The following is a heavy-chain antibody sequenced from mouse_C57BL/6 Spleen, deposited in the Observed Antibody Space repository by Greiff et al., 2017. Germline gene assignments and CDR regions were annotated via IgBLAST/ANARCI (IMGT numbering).Heavy chain of an antibody. D-gene: IGHD3-2*02. V-gene: IGHV1-52*01. J-gene: IGHJ2*01. CDR1: GYTFTSYW. CDR2: IDPSDSET. Sequence: QVQLKQPGAELVRPGSSVKLSCKASGYTFTSYWMHWVKQRPIQGLEWIGNIDPSDSETHYNQKFKDKATLTVDKSSSTAYMQLSSLTSEDSAVYYCARRDSSGYVFFDYWGQGTTLTVSS. CDR3: ARRDSSGYVFFDY.